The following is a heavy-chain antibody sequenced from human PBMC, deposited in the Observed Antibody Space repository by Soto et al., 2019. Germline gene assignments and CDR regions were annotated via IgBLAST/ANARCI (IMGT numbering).Heavy chain of an antibody. V-gene: IGHV4-34*01. CDR1: VGSFSGYY. J-gene: IGHJ6*01. Sequence: SETLSLTCTVYVGSFSGYYWNCIRHPPGKWLEWIGEINHSGSTNFNPSLKSRVTISVDTSKNQLSLKLNSVTAADTAVYYCAGSIAGRSTYFYYYHGMEVWGQGTSVNVSS. CDR2: INHSGST. CDR3: AGSIAGRSTYFYYYHGMEV. D-gene: IGHD6-6*01.